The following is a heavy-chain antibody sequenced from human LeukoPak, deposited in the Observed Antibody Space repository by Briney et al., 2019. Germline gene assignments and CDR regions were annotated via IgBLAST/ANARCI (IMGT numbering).Heavy chain of an antibody. CDR3: ATSIHSGTLGFDP. Sequence: GGSLRLSCAASGFTFSSYSMNWVRQAPGKGLEWVSSISSSSSYIYYADSVKGRFTISRDNAKNSLYLQMNSLRAEDTAVYYCATSIHSGTLGFDPWGQGTLVTVSS. V-gene: IGHV3-21*01. J-gene: IGHJ5*02. CDR2: ISSSSSYI. CDR1: GFTFSSYS. D-gene: IGHD1-26*01.